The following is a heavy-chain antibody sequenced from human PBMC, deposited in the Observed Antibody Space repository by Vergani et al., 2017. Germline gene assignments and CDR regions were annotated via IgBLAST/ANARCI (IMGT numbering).Heavy chain of an antibody. J-gene: IGHJ5*02. CDR1: GYSFTSYW. Sequence: EVPLVQSGAEVKKPGESLKISCKGSGYSFTSYWIGWVRQMPGKGLEWMGIIYPGDSDTRYSPSFQGQVTISADKSISTAYLQWSSLKASDTAMYYCARQGDMTTNYNXFDPWGQGTLVTVSS. D-gene: IGHD4-11*01. CDR2: IYPGDSDT. CDR3: ARQGDMTTNYNXFDP. V-gene: IGHV5-51*01.